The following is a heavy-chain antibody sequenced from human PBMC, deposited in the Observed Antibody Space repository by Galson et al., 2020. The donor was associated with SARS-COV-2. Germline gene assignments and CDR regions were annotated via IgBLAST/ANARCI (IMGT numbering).Heavy chain of an antibody. CDR3: ARVRYYDILTGTPSSYYYYGMDV. J-gene: IGHJ6*02. CDR1: GGTFSSYA. D-gene: IGHD3-9*01. CDR2: IIPIFGTA. V-gene: IGHV1-69*13. Sequence: SVKVSCKASGGTFSSYAISWVRQAPGQGLEWMGGIIPIFGTANYAQKFQGRVTITADESTSTAYMELSSLRSEDTAVYYCARVRYYDILTGTPSSYYYYGMDVWGQGTTVTVSS.